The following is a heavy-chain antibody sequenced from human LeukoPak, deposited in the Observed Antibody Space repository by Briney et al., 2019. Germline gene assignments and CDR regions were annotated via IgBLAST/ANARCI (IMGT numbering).Heavy chain of an antibody. J-gene: IGHJ6*02. CDR2: INPNSGGT. V-gene: IGHV1-2*04. CDR1: GYTFTGYY. Sequence: ASVKVSCKDSGYTFTGYYMHWVRQAPGQGLEWMGWINPNSGGTNYAQKFQGWVTMTRDTSISTAYMELSRLRSDDTAVYYCARGAPYYYSGMDVWGQGTTVTVSS. CDR3: ARGAPYYYSGMDV.